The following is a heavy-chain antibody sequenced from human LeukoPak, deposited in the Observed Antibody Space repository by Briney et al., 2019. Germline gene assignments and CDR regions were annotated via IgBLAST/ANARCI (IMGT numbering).Heavy chain of an antibody. Sequence: PSETLSLTCAVYGGSFSGYYWSWTRQPPGKGRDWIGEINHSGSTNYNPSLKSRVTISVDTSKNQFSLKLSSVTAADTAVYYCARGPFGYSYGRWGYWGQGTLVTVSS. CDR3: ARGPFGYSYGRWGY. CDR1: GGSFSGYY. V-gene: IGHV4-34*01. J-gene: IGHJ4*02. D-gene: IGHD5-18*01. CDR2: INHSGST.